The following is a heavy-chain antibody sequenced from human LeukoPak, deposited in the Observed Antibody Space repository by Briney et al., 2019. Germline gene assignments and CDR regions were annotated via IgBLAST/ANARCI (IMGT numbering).Heavy chain of an antibody. CDR1: GGSFSGYY. V-gene: IGHV4-34*01. Sequence: SETLSLTCAVYGGSFSGYYWSWIRQPPGKGLEWIGEINHSGSTNYNPSLKSRVTISVDTSKNQFSLKLSSVTAADTAVYYCARGPKAVAVSWGQGTLVTVPS. CDR3: ARGPKAVAVS. D-gene: IGHD6-19*01. CDR2: INHSGST. J-gene: IGHJ5*02.